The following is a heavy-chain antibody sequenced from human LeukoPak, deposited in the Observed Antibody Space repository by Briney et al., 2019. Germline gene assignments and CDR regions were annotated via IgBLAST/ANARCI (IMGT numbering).Heavy chain of an antibody. V-gene: IGHV1-2*02. Sequence: ASVKVSCKASGYTFTCYYMHWVRQAPGQGLEWMGWINPNSGGTNYAQKFQGRVTMTRDTSISTAYMELSRLRSDDTAVYYCARQRVQQLVRKAFDIWGQGTMVTVSS. CDR1: GYTFTCYY. CDR3: ARQRVQQLVRKAFDI. J-gene: IGHJ3*02. CDR2: INPNSGGT. D-gene: IGHD6-13*01.